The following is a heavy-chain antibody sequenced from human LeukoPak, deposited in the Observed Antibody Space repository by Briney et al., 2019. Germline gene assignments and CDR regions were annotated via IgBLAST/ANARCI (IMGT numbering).Heavy chain of an antibody. J-gene: IGHJ4*02. CDR2: IYYSGST. D-gene: IGHD2-15*01. CDR3: ASIVAATVDY. V-gene: IGHV4-61*01. Sequence: SETLSLTCTVSGGSFSSGSYCWRWIRQPPGKGLEWIGYIYYSGSTNYNPSLKSRVTISVDTSKNQFSLKLSSVTAADTAVYYCASIVAATVDYWGQGTLVTVSS. CDR1: GGSFSSGSYC.